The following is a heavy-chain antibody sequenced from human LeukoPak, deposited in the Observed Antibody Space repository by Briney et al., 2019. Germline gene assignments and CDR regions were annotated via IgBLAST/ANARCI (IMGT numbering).Heavy chain of an antibody. CDR3: ARGWASSRRKAFDI. Sequence: GGSLRLSCAASGFIFNSYWMNWLRQAPGKGLEWVVNVDQDGSEKYYVGSVKGRFTISRDNAKNSLYLQMNSLRVEDTAVYYRARGWASSRRKAFDIWGQGTIVTVSS. CDR2: VDQDGSEK. D-gene: IGHD3-16*01. V-gene: IGHV3-7*03. J-gene: IGHJ3*02. CDR1: GFIFNSYW.